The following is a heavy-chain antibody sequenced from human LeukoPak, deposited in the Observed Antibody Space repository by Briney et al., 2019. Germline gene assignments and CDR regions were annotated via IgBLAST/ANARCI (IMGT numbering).Heavy chain of an antibody. V-gene: IGHV3-23*01. D-gene: IGHD5-12*01. Sequence: GGSLRLSCAASGFTFSSYAMSWVRQAPGKGLEWVSAISDSGDSIYYADSVKGRFTISRDNSKNTLYLQVNSLRAEDTAVYSCAKETGYGRGVFDYWGQGTLVIVSS. CDR3: AKETGYGRGVFDY. CDR2: ISDSGDSI. J-gene: IGHJ4*02. CDR1: GFTFSSYA.